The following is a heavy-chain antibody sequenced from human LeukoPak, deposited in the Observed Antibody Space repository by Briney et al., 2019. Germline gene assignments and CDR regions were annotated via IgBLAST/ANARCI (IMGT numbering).Heavy chain of an antibody. D-gene: IGHD4-11*01. J-gene: IGHJ6*02. CDR1: GGSFSGYY. V-gene: IGHV4-34*01. Sequence: PSETLSLTCAVYGGSFSGYYWSWIRQPPGKGLEWIGEINHSGSTNYNPSLKSRVTISVDTSKNQFSLKLSSVTAADTAVYYCASLGYSNYNYYGVDVWGQGTTVTVSS. CDR3: ASLGYSNYNYYGVDV. CDR2: INHSGST.